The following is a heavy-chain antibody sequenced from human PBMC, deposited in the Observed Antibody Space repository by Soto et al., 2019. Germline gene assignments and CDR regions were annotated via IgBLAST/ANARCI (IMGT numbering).Heavy chain of an antibody. CDR3: TRSPTVVPLFDH. V-gene: IGHV3-11*01. CDR1: GFTFSDFY. J-gene: IGHJ4*02. D-gene: IGHD4-17*01. Sequence: GGSLRLSCAASGFTFSDFYMTWIRQAPGKGLEWVSYISSRDNTIYYADSVKGRFTISRDNAKNSLYLQMNSLRAEDTAVYYCTRSPTVVPLFDHWGQGTLVTVSS. CDR2: ISSRDNTI.